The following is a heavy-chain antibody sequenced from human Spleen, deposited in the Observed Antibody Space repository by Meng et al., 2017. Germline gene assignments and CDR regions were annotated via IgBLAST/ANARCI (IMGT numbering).Heavy chain of an antibody. D-gene: IGHD2-15*01. CDR2: LSYDGTHQ. J-gene: IGHJ4*02. CDR1: GFPFSSHA. CDR3: ARDPRIVVSDASYFDY. V-gene: IGHV3-30*01. Sequence: GESLKISCAASGFPFSSHAIHWVRQAPGKGLEWVAGLSYDGTHQYYADSVRGRFTVSRDNSKNTLFLQMNSLRPDDTGVYYCARDPRIVVSDASYFDYWGQGTLVTVSS.